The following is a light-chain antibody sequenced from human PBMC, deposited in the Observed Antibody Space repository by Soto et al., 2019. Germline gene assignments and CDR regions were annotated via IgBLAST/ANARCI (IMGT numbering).Light chain of an antibody. CDR1: QSASSSY. CDR2: GAS. J-gene: IGKJ2*01. CDR3: HQYGSSPSYT. V-gene: IGKV3-20*01. Sequence: EIVLTQSPGTLSLSPGERATLSCRASQSASSSYLAWYQQKPGQAPRLLIYGASSRATGIPDRFSGSGSVTDFTLSISRLEPEDFPVYYCHQYGSSPSYTFGQGTKVEIK.